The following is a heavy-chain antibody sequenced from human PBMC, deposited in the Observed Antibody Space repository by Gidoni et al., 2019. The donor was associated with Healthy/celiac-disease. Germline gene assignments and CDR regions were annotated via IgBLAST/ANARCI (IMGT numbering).Heavy chain of an antibody. Sequence: EVQLLESGGGLVQPWGSLRLSCAAFGFHFSSYAMSWVRQAPGKGLEWVSAISGSGGSTYYADSVKGRYTISRDNSKNTLFLQKNSQKAEDTDVYYCAKDWAEGYSYGYGFDYWGQGTLVTVSS. CDR2: ISGSGGST. V-gene: IGHV3-23*01. J-gene: IGHJ4*02. D-gene: IGHD5-18*01. CDR3: AKDWAEGYSYGYGFDY. CDR1: GFHFSSYA.